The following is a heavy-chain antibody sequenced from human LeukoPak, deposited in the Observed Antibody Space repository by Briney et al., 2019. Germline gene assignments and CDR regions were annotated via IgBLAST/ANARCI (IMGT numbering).Heavy chain of an antibody. D-gene: IGHD3-22*01. Sequence: SGGSLRLSCAASGFTFSSYGMHWVRQAPGKGLEWVAVISYDGGNKYYADSVKGRFTISRDNSKNTLYLQMNSLRAEDTAVYYCAKVDYYDSSAEAYYFDYWGQGTLVTVSS. CDR1: GFTFSSYG. CDR2: ISYDGGNK. V-gene: IGHV3-30*18. CDR3: AKVDYYDSSAEAYYFDY. J-gene: IGHJ4*02.